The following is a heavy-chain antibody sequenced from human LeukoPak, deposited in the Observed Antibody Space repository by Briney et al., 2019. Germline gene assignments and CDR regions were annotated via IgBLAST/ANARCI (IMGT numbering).Heavy chain of an antibody. D-gene: IGHD4-17*01. CDR2: ISSSGSTI. CDR1: GFTFSSYE. J-gene: IGHJ6*03. CDR3: AGGSTVTTNFYYYYYMDV. Sequence: GGSLRLSCAASGFTFSSYEMNWVRQAPGKGLEWVSYISSSGSTIYYADSVKGRFTISRDNAKNSLYLQMNSLRAEDTTVYYCAGGSTVTTNFYYYYYMDVWGKGTTVTVSS. V-gene: IGHV3-48*03.